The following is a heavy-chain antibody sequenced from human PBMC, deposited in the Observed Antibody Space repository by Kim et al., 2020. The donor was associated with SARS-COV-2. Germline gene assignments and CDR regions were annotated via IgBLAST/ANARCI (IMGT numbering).Heavy chain of an antibody. Sequence: GGSLRLSCAASGFTFSSNWMSWVRPAPGKGLEWVANIKQDGSEKSYVDSVKGRSTFSRDTAKNSLYLQMNSLRAEDTAVYYCARASQLWGVTVTTNYYGMDVWGKETTVTVSS. J-gene: IGHJ6*04. V-gene: IGHV3-7*03. D-gene: IGHD4-17*01. CDR3: ARASQLWGVTVTTNYYGMDV. CDR1: GFTFSSNW. CDR2: IKQDGSEK.